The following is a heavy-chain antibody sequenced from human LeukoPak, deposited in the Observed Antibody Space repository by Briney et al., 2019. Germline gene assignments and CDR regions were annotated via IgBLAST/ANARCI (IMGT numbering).Heavy chain of an antibody. CDR3: ARDPGTKGGSNSGEFWFDP. Sequence: ASVKVSCKASGYSFTNYAMNWVRQAPGQGLEWMGWINTNTGNPTYAQGFTGRFVFSLDTSVSTAYLQISSLKAEDTAVYYCARDPGTKGGSNSGEFWFDPWGQGTLVTVSS. V-gene: IGHV7-4-1*02. CDR2: INTNTGNP. CDR1: GYSFTNYA. J-gene: IGHJ5*02. D-gene: IGHD4-11*01.